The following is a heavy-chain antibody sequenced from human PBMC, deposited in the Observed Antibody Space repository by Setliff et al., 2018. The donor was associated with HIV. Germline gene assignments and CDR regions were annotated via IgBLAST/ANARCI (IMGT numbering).Heavy chain of an antibody. CDR1: GYSISNGYY. D-gene: IGHD3-9*01. Sequence: SETLSLTCAVSGYSISNGYYWVWIRQPPGKGLEWIGLIFHTGIAYYNPSPQSRVTISVDTSQNQFSLRLCSVAAADTAVYYCTGADSEGLTCYYYMDVWG. CDR2: IFHTGIA. V-gene: IGHV4-38-2*01. CDR3: TGADSEGLTCYYYMDV. J-gene: IGHJ6*03.